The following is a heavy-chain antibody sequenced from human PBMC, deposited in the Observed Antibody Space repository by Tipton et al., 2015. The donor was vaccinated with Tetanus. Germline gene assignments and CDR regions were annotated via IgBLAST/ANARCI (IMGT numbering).Heavy chain of an antibody. CDR3: AGRSGFPDYDYVWGPEPGTIRGWFDP. Sequence: VQLVQSGAEVKKPGESLKISCKGSGYSFTSYWIGWVRQMPGKGLEWMGIIYPGDSDTRYSPSFQGQVTISADKSISTAYLQRSGLKASDTAMYYCAGRSGFPDYDYVWGPEPGTIRGWFDPWGQGTLVTVSS. J-gene: IGHJ5*02. V-gene: IGHV5-51*01. CDR1: GYSFTSYW. D-gene: IGHD3-16*01. CDR2: IYPGDSDT.